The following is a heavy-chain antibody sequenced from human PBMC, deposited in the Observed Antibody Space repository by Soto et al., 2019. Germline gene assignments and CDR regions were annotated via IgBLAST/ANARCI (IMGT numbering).Heavy chain of an antibody. V-gene: IGHV3-48*03. J-gene: IGHJ6*02. CDR3: ARDSRTPTNYYDSSGYYWSSGYYYGVDV. D-gene: IGHD3-22*01. CDR1: GFTFSSYE. CDR2: ISSSGSTI. Sequence: GGSLRLSCAASGFTFSSYEMNWVRQAPGKGLEWVSYISSSGSTIYYADSVKGRFTISRDNAKNSLYLQMNSLRAEDTAVYYCARDSRTPTNYYDSSGYYWSSGYYYGVDVWGQGTTVTVSS.